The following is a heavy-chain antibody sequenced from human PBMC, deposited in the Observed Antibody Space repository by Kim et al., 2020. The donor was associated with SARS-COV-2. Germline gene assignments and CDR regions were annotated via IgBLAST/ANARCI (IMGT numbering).Heavy chain of an antibody. D-gene: IGHD3-10*01. J-gene: IGHJ4*02. V-gene: IGHV3-23*01. Sequence: GGSLRLSCAASGFTFSSYAMSWVRQAPGKGLEWVSAISGSGGSTYYADSVKGRFTISRDNSKNTLYLQMNSLRAEDTAVYYCAKVPNPVWFGELSYYFDYWGQGTLVTVSS. CDR3: AKVPNPVWFGELSYYFDY. CDR2: ISGSGGST. CDR1: GFTFSSYA.